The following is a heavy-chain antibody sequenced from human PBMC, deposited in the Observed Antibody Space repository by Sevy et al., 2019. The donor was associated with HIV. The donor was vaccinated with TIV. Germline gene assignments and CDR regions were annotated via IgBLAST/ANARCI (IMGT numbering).Heavy chain of an antibody. CDR1: GFTVNDKY. Sequence: GGSLRLSCAISGFTVNDKYIIWVRQAPGKGLEWVSVIFSSGSTYYADSAKGRFTISRDNSKNTVVLQMNSVRAEDTAVYYCVSLFLSYRSGWSYFDYWDQGTLVTVSS. CDR2: IFSSGST. D-gene: IGHD6-19*01. J-gene: IGHJ4*02. V-gene: IGHV3-66*02. CDR3: VSLFLSYRSGWSYFDY.